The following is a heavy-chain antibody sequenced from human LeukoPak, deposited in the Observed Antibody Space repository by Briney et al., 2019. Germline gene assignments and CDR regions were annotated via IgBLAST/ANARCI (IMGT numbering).Heavy chain of an antibody. D-gene: IGHD4-17*01. V-gene: IGHV1-18*01. J-gene: IGHJ6*02. CDR1: GYTFTSYG. CDR3: ARESDYGDYYYYGTDV. Sequence: GASVKVSCKASGYTFTSYGISWVRQAPGQGLEWMGWISAYNGNTNYAQKLQGRVTMTTDTSTSTAYMELRSLRSDDTAVYYCARESDYGDYYYYGTDVWGQGTTVTVSS. CDR2: ISAYNGNT.